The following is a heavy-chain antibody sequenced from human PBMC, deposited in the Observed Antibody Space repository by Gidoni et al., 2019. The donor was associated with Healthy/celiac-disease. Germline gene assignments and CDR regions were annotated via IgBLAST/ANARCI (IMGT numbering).Heavy chain of an antibody. V-gene: IGHV1-2*02. Sequence: QVQLVQSGVEVKKPGASVKVSCKSSGYTLTGYYMDWVRQAPGKGLEWMGWINPKSGGTNYAQKFQGRVTMTRDTPISTAYMELSRLRSDDTAVYYCARGVHSSGWYEFDYWGQGTLVTVSS. D-gene: IGHD6-19*01. CDR1: GYTLTGYY. J-gene: IGHJ4*02. CDR3: ARGVHSSGWYEFDY. CDR2: INPKSGGT.